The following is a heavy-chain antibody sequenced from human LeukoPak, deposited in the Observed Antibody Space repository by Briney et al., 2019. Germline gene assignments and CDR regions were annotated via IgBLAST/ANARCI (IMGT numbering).Heavy chain of an antibody. V-gene: IGHV1-2*02. Sequence: ASVKVSCKASGYTFTGYYMHWVRQAPGQGLEWMGWINPNSGGTNYAQKFQGRVTMTRDTSISTACMELSRLRSDDTAVYYCAREAGDSSGWYTGYYFDYWGQGTLVTVSS. D-gene: IGHD6-19*01. CDR1: GYTFTGYY. CDR3: AREAGDSSGWYTGYYFDY. J-gene: IGHJ4*02. CDR2: INPNSGGT.